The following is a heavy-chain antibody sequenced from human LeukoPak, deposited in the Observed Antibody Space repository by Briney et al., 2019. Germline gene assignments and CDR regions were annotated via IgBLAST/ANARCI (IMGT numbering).Heavy chain of an antibody. D-gene: IGHD3-10*01. CDR1: GGSISSSSYY. V-gene: IGHV4-39*07. Sequence: SETLSLTCTVSGGSISSSSYYWGWIRQPPGKGLEWIGSIYYSGSTYYNPSLKSRVTISVDTSKNQFSLKLSSVTAADTAVYYCARRSAPYYYYYYMDVWGKGTTVTISS. J-gene: IGHJ6*03. CDR3: ARRSAPYYYYYYMDV. CDR2: IYYSGST.